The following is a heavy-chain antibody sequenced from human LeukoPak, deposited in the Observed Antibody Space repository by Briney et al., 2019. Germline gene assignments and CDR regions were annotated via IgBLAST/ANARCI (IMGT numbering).Heavy chain of an antibody. J-gene: IGHJ4*02. CDR2: IYYSGST. V-gene: IGHV4-39*01. CDR3: ARLGYYDSSGSDY. D-gene: IGHD3-22*01. Sequence: SETLSLTCTVSGGSISSSSYYWGWIRQPPGKGLEWIRSIYYSGSTYYNPSLKSRVTISVDTSKNQFSLKLSSVTAADTAVYYCARLGYYDSSGSDYWGQGTLVTVSS. CDR1: GGSISSSSYY.